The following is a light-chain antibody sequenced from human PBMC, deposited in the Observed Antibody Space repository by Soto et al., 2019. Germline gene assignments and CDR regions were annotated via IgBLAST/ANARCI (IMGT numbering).Light chain of an antibody. V-gene: IGKV3-11*01. Sequence: EIVLTQSPATLSLSPGERATLSCRASQSVSSYLAWYQQKPGQAPRLLIYDASNRATGIPARFSGSGSGTDFSLTITSLEPDAFAAYYCQQRSNWPRTFGQGTKLEIK. J-gene: IGKJ2*01. CDR3: QQRSNWPRT. CDR2: DAS. CDR1: QSVSSY.